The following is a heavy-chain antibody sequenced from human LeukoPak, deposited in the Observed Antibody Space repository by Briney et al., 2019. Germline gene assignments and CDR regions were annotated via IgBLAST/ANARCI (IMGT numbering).Heavy chain of an antibody. CDR1: GGSISSSNW. V-gene: IGHV4-4*02. J-gene: IGHJ4*02. Sequence: SETLSLTCAVSGGSISSSNWWSWVRPPPGKGLEWIGEIYHSGSTNYNPSLKSRVTISVDKSKNQFSLKLSSVTAADTAVYYCARGYPNYDYVWGSSSTVVWGQGTLVTVSS. D-gene: IGHD3-16*01. CDR3: ARGYPNYDYVWGSSSTVV. CDR2: IYHSGST.